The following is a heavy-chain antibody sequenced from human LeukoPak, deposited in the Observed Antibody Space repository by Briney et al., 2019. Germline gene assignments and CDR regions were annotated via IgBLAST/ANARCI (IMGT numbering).Heavy chain of an antibody. V-gene: IGHV1-18*01. CDR2: ISAYNGNT. CDR1: GYTFTSYG. D-gene: IGHD4-23*01. J-gene: IGHJ4*02. Sequence: PRASVKVSCKASGYTFTSYGISWVRQAPGQGLEWMGWISAYNGNTNYAQKLQGRVTMTTDTSTSTAYMELRSLRSDDTAVYYCARDYARDYGGNRWLDYWGQGTLVTVSS. CDR3: ARDYARDYGGNRWLDY.